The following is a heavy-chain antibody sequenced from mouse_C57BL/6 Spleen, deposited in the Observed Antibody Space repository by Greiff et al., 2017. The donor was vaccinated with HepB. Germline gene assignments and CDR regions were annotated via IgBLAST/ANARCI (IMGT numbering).Heavy chain of an antibody. V-gene: IGHV1-82*01. CDR2: IYPGDGDT. CDR3: ARDSNFPY. Sequence: VQLQQSGPELVKPGASVKISCKASGYAFSSSLMNWVKQRPGKGLEWIGRIYPGDGDTDYNGKFKGKATLTADKFSSTPYMQLSSLTSEDSAVYFCARDSNFPYWGQRTLVTVSA. CDR1: GYAFSSSL. D-gene: IGHD2-5*01. J-gene: IGHJ3*01.